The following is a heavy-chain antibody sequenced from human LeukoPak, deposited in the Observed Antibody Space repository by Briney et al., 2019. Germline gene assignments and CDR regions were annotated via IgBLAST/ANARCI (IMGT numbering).Heavy chain of an antibody. CDR3: VKDRGYGDGPWASPFDY. D-gene: IGHD4-17*01. CDR2: ISTSGHL. V-gene: IGHV3-64D*06. J-gene: IGHJ4*02. Sequence: GGSLRLSCSASGFTFSTYAMHWVRQAPGKGLEYVSSISTSGHLYYVDSVKGRFTISRDNSQNTLFLQVGSLRDEDTAVYYCVKDRGYGDGPWASPFDYWGQGTLVTVSS. CDR1: GFTFSTYA.